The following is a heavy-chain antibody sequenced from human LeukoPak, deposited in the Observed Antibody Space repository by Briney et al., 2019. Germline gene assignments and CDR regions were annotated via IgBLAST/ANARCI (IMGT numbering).Heavy chain of an antibody. CDR2: IYYSGST. CDR3: ARDRGGYSSSRALGAFDI. J-gene: IGHJ3*02. D-gene: IGHD6-6*01. V-gene: IGHV4-59*01. CDR1: GGSISSYY. Sequence: SETLSLTYTVSGGSISSYYWSWIRQPPGKGLEWIGYIYYSGSTNYNPSLKSRVTISVDTSKNQFSLKLSSVTAADTAVYYCARDRGGYSSSRALGAFDIWGQGTMVTVSS.